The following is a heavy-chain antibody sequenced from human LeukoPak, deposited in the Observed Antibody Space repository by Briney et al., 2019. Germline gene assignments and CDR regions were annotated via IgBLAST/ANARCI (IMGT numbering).Heavy chain of an antibody. Sequence: SVKVSCKASGFTFSSSAVQWVRQARGQRLEWIGWIVVGSLNTNYAQKFQERVTITRDMSTSTAYMELSSLRSEDTAVYYSAASPGTVGAFDIWGPGSVVTVSS. V-gene: IGHV1-58*01. J-gene: IGHJ3*02. D-gene: IGHD3-16*01. CDR2: IVVGSLNT. CDR3: AASPGTVGAFDI. CDR1: GFTFSSSA.